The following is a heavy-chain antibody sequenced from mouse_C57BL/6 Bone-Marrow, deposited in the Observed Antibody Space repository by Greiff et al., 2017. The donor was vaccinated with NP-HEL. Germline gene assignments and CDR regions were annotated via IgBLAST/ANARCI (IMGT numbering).Heavy chain of an antibody. Sequence: VQLQQSGAELARPGASVKMSCKASGYTFTSYTMHWVKQRPGQGLEWIGYINPSSGYTKYNQTFKDKATLTADKSSSTAYMQLSSLTSEDSAVYYCARSELRLQGYYFDYWGQGTTLTVSS. CDR2: INPSSGYT. J-gene: IGHJ2*01. V-gene: IGHV1-4*01. D-gene: IGHD3-2*02. CDR1: GYTFTSYT. CDR3: ARSELRLQGYYFDY.